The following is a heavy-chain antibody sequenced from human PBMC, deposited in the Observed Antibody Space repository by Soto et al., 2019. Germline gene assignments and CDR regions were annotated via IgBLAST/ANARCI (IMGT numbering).Heavy chain of an antibody. J-gene: IGHJ4*02. V-gene: IGHV3-48*03. CDR3: AKQSYYYDSSGYPTETFDY. CDR1: GFTFSSYE. Sequence: LRLSCAASGFTFSSYEMNWVRQAPGKGLEWVSYISSSGSTIYYADSVKGRFTISRDNSKNTLYLQMNSLRAEDTAVYYCAKQSYYYDSSGYPTETFDYWGQGTLVTVSS. D-gene: IGHD3-22*01. CDR2: ISSSGSTI.